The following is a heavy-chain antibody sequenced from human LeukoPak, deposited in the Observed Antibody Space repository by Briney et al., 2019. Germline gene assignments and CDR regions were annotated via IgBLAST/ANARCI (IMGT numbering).Heavy chain of an antibody. D-gene: IGHD3-22*01. J-gene: IGHJ4*02. V-gene: IGHV3-11*04. Sequence: GGCLRLSFAISGFTFSDYYMSWARQAGGEGMGWVSYISRSGRFIYYAVSVKGRFTIYRDNAKNSLYLHMNSLRAEDTDLYYCAREAYYDSSCYSPDHWGQGTRVTVSS. CDR2: ISRSGRFI. CDR1: GFTFSDYY. CDR3: AREAYYDSSCYSPDH.